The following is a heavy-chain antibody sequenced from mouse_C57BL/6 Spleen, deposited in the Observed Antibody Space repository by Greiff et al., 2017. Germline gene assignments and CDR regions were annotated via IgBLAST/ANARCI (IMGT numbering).Heavy chain of an antibody. V-gene: IGHV1-82*01. CDR2: IYPGDGDT. CDR3: ARPDYYGSSPYAMDY. D-gene: IGHD1-1*01. J-gene: IGHJ4*01. CDR1: GYAFSSSW. Sequence: VQLQQSGPELVKPGASVKISCKASGYAFSSSWMNWVKQRPGKGLEWIGRIYPGDGDTNYNGKFKGKATLTADKSSSPAYMHLSSLTSDDSAVYFCARPDYYGSSPYAMDYWGQGTSVTVSS.